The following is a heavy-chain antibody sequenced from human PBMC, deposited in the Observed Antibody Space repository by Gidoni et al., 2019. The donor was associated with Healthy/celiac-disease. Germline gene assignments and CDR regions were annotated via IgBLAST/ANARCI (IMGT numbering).Heavy chain of an antibody. CDR1: GFTFSSYS. CDR2: ISSSSSYI. Sequence: EVQLVESGGGLVKPGGSLRLSCAASGFTFSSYSMNWVRPAPGKGLEWVSSISSSSSYIYYADSVKGRFTISRDNAKNSLYLQMNSLRAEDTAVYYCARDQQWLEGRLDYWGQGTLVTVSS. CDR3: ARDQQWLEGRLDY. J-gene: IGHJ4*02. D-gene: IGHD6-19*01. V-gene: IGHV3-21*01.